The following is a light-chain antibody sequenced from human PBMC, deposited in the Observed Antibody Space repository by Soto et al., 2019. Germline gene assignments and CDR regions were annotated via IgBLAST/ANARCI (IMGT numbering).Light chain of an antibody. V-gene: IGKV3-15*01. Sequence: ETVMTQSPATLSLSPGERATLSCRASQSVSSKLVWYQQKPGQAPRFLIYGASTRATGIPARFRGSGSGTEFTLTISSLQPEDFATYYCQQSYNGPFTFGPGTKVDL. CDR2: GAS. CDR1: QSVSSK. CDR3: QQSYNGPFT. J-gene: IGKJ3*01.